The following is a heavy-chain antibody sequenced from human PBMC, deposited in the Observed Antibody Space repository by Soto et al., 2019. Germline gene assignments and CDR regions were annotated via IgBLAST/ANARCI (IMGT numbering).Heavy chain of an antibody. D-gene: IGHD2-2*01. CDR2: ISAYNGNT. J-gene: IGHJ6*02. CDR3: ARDPFDIVVVPAGYGMDV. Sequence: QVKLVQSGAEVKKPGASVKVSCKASGYTFTSYGISWVRQAPGQGLEWMGWISAYNGNTNYAQKLQGRVTMTTDTSTSTAYMELRSLRSDDTAVYYCARDPFDIVVVPAGYGMDVWGQGTTVTVSS. V-gene: IGHV1-18*04. CDR1: GYTFTSYG.